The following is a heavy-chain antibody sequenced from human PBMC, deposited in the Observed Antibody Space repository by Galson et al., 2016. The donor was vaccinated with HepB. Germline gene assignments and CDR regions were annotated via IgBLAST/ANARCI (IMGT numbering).Heavy chain of an antibody. J-gene: IGHJ1*01. Sequence: SLRLSCATSGFNFEDYAMSWFRQAPGQGPEWMGYIKSKTKGGQTQYAASLRVRCTISRDDSARVAYLDLTDLETEDTATYYCALGGAAAVWGQGTLV. CDR2: IKSKTKGGQT. CDR3: ALGGAAAV. V-gene: IGHV3-49*03. CDR1: GFNFEDYA. D-gene: IGHD6-13*01.